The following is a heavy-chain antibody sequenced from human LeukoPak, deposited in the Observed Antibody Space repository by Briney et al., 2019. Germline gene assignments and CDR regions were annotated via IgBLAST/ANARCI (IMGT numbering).Heavy chain of an antibody. Sequence: ASVKVSCKASGYTFTGYYTHWVRQAPGQGLEWMGWINPNSGGTNYAQKFQGRVTMTRDTSISTAYMELSRLRSDDTAVYYCASSGPMVLNYYYYGMDVWGQGTTVTVSS. V-gene: IGHV1-2*02. CDR3: ASSGPMVLNYYYYGMDV. CDR2: INPNSGGT. D-gene: IGHD3-10*01. CDR1: GYTFTGYY. J-gene: IGHJ6*02.